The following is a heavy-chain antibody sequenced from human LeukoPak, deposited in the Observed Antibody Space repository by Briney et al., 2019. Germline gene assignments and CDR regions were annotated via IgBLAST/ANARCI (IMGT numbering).Heavy chain of an antibody. Sequence: GGSLRLSCAASGFTFSDYYMSWIRQAPGKGLEWVSYISSSGGTIYYADSVKGRFTISRDNAKNSLYLQMNSLRAEDTAVYYCAKAKVVMGVGDGGGFDYWGQGTLVTVSS. J-gene: IGHJ4*02. D-gene: IGHD2-21*01. CDR2: ISSSGGTI. CDR1: GFTFSDYY. CDR3: AKAKVVMGVGDGGGFDY. V-gene: IGHV3-11*01.